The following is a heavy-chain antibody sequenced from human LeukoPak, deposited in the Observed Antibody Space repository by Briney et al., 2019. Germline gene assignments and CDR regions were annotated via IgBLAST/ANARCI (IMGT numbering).Heavy chain of an antibody. CDR2: IYYSGST. J-gene: IGHJ2*01. CDR3: ARVARITMVRGVAWYFDR. Sequence: SETLSLTCTVSGGSISSYYWSWVRQPPGKGLEWIGYIYYSGSTNYNPSLKSRVTISVDTSKNQFSLKLSSVTAADTAVYYCARVARITMVRGVAWYFDRWGRGTLGTVSS. D-gene: IGHD3-10*01. CDR1: GGSISSYY. V-gene: IGHV4-59*01.